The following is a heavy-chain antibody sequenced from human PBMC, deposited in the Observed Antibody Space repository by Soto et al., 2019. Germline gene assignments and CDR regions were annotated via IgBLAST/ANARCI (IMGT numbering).Heavy chain of an antibody. D-gene: IGHD6-19*01. Sequence: SETLSLTCAVSSGSISSSNWWSWVRQPPGKGLEWIGEIYHSGSTNYNPSLKSRVTMSVDKSKNHFSLKLSSVTAADTAVYYCASYIEVAGYAFDIWGQGTMVTVSS. CDR1: SGSISSSNW. CDR3: ASYIEVAGYAFDI. J-gene: IGHJ3*02. V-gene: IGHV4-4*02. CDR2: IYHSGST.